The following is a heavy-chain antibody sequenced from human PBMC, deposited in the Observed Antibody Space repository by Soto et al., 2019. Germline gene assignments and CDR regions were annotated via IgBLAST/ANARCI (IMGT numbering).Heavy chain of an antibody. Sequence: SVKVSCTAPGGTFSSYASSWVRQAPGQGLEWMGGIIPIFGTANYAQKFQGRVTITADESTSTGYMELSSLRSEDTAVYYCARSQGGSSSLDIYYYYYYGMDVWGQGTTVTVSS. D-gene: IGHD2-15*01. V-gene: IGHV1-69*13. CDR3: ARSQGGSSSLDIYYYYYYGMDV. CDR2: IIPIFGTA. J-gene: IGHJ6*02. CDR1: GGTFSSYA.